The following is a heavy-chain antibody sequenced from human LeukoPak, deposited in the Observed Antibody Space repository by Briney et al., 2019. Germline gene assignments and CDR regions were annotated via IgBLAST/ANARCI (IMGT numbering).Heavy chain of an antibody. J-gene: IGHJ4*02. V-gene: IGHV7-4-1*02. Sequence: GASVKVSCKTSGYTFTGYYMHWVRQAPGQGLEWMGWINTNTGNPTYAQGFTGRFVFSLDTSVSTAYLQISSLKAEDTAVYYCAREHYYGSGSYPDYWGQGTLVTVSS. CDR3: AREHYYGSGSYPDY. CDR2: INTNTGNP. D-gene: IGHD3-10*01. CDR1: GYTFTGYY.